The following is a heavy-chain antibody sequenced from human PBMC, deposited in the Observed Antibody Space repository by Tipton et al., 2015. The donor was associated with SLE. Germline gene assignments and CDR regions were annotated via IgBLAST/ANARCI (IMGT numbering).Heavy chain of an antibody. Sequence: TLSLTCTVSGDSFSSGSSSWNWVRQPAGKGLEWIGLIYNSGITNYNPSLQSRVTLSVDMSKNQFSLRLSSVTAADTGVYYCVKSVVVVSPREYYYYMDVWVKVTTVTVSS. J-gene: IGHJ6*03. CDR1: GDSFSSGSSS. CDR3: VKSVVVVSPREYYYYMDV. D-gene: IGHD2-15*01. V-gene: IGHV4-61*02. CDR2: IYNSGIT.